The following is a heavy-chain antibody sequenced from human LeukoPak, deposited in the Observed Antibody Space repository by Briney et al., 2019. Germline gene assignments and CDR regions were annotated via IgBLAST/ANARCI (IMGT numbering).Heavy chain of an antibody. Sequence: SQTLSLTCTVSGGSFSSGAYYWSWIRQHPGKGLEWIGYIYYSGTTYYNPSLKSRVTISVDTSKNQFSLKLSSVTAADTAVYHCARLPYCSGGSCYPESDAFDIWGQGTMVTVSS. CDR3: ARLPYCSGGSCYPESDAFDI. CDR2: IYYSGTT. J-gene: IGHJ3*02. V-gene: IGHV4-31*02. D-gene: IGHD2-15*01. CDR1: GGSFSSGAYY.